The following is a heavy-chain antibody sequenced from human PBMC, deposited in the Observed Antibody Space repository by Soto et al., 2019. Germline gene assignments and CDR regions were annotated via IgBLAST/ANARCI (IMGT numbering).Heavy chain of an antibody. Sequence: PGKGLEWIGYIYYSGSTNYNPSLKSRVTISVDTSKNQFSLKLSSVTAADTAVYYCATSHFQAEDGIRVAPAVSEFLLNRSSDL. CDR2: IYYSGST. J-gene: IGHJ2*01. D-gene: IGHD3-3*02. V-gene: IGHV4-59*01. CDR3: ATSHFQAEDGIRVAPAVSEFLLNRSSDL.